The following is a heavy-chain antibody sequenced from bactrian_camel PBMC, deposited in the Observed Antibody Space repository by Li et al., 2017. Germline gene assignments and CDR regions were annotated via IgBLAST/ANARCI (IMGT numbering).Heavy chain of an antibody. V-gene: IGHV3S40*01. CDR1: GYTRTC. D-gene: IGHD6*01. Sequence: VQLVESGGGSVQAGGSLKLSCSYSGYTRTCMGWFRQAPGKEREWIASIYGPGGNTFAADSVKGRFTISQDNAKNTVYLQMNDLKPEDSGTYYCAAKVVEGSCSTVTAIDLWGRGTQVTVS. J-gene: IGHJ7*01. CDR2: IYGPGGNT.